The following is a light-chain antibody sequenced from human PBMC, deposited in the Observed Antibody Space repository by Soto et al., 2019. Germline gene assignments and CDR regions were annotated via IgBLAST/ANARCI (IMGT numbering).Light chain of an antibody. CDR2: DVS. CDR1: SSDVGGYNY. V-gene: IGLV2-14*01. CDR3: SSYTSSSTVGV. J-gene: IGLJ1*01. Sequence: QSALTQPASVSGSPGQSITISCSGTSSDVGGYNYVSWYQQHPGKVPKLMIYDVSNRPSGVSNRFSGSKSGNTASLTISGLQAEDEADYYCSSYTSSSTVGVFGTGTQLTVL.